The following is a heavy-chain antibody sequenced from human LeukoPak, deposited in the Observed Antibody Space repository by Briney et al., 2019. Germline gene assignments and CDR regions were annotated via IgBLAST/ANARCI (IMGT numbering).Heavy chain of an antibody. CDR3: ARDRDGSSGYYRYYYYYMDV. Sequence: GASVKVSCKASGGTFSSYTISWVRQAPGQGLEWMGRIIPIHGIANYAQKFQGRVTITADKSTSTAYMELSGLRSEDTAVYYCARDRDGSSGYYRYYYYYMDVWGKGTTVTVSS. J-gene: IGHJ6*03. CDR1: GGTFSSYT. D-gene: IGHD3-22*01. CDR2: IIPIHGIA. V-gene: IGHV1-69*04.